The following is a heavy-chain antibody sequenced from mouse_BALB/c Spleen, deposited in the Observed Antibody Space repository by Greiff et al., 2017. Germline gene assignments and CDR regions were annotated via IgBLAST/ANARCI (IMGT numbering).Heavy chain of an antibody. J-gene: IGHJ2*01. CDR1: GFTFSSYY. CDR3: ARRDYGSSFFDY. D-gene: IGHD1-1*01. V-gene: IGHV5-6-2*01. Sequence: EVKLMESGGGLVKLGGSLKLSCAASGFTFSSYYMSWVRQTPEKRLELVAAINSNGGSTYYPDTVKGRFTISRDNAKNTLYLQMSSLKSEDTALYYCARRDYGSSFFDYWGQGTTLTVSS. CDR2: INSNGGST.